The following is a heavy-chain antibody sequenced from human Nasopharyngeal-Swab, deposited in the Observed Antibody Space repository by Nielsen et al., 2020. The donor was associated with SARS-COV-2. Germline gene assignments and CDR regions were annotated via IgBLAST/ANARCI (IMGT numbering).Heavy chain of an antibody. CDR2: VYYSGST. D-gene: IGHD3-10*01. V-gene: IGHV4-39*01. J-gene: IGHJ5*02. Sequence: RQAPGKGLEWIGSVYYSGSTYYNPSLKRRVTISVDTPKNQFSLKLTSVTAADTAVYYCARHVNYYGSGSYLGGFDPWGQGTLVTVSS. CDR3: ARHVNYYGSGSYLGGFDP.